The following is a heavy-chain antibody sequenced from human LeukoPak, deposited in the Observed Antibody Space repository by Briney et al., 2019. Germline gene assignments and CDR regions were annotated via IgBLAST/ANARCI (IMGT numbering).Heavy chain of an antibody. D-gene: IGHD6-6*01. V-gene: IGHV1-2*02. CDR1: GYTFTGYY. J-gene: IGHJ3*02. Sequence: ASVKVSCKASGYTFTGYYMHWVRQAPGQGLEWMGWINPNSGGTNYAQKFQGRVTMTRDTSISTAYMELSSLRSENTAVYYCARVSTGYSSSRHSLESPGTRPSAFDIWGQGTMVTVSS. CDR2: INPNSGGT. CDR3: ARVSTGYSSSRHSLESPGTRPSAFDI.